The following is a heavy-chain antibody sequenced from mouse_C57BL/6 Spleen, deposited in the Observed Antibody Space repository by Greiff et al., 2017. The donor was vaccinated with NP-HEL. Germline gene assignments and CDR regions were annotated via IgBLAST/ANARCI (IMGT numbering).Heavy chain of an antibody. CDR1: GYTFTSYW. J-gene: IGHJ4*01. V-gene: IGHV1-52*01. Sequence: QVQLQQSGAELVRPGSSVKLSCKASGYTFTSYWMHWVKQRPIQGLEWIGNIDPSDSETHYNQKFKDKATLTVDKSSSTAYMQLSSLTSEDSAVYYCARTDGYLYYYAMDYWGQGTSVTVSS. CDR3: ARTDGYLYYYAMDY. D-gene: IGHD2-3*01. CDR2: IDPSDSET.